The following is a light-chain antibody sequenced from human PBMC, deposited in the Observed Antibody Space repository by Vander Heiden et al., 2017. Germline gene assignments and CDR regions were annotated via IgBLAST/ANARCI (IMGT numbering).Light chain of an antibody. CDR2: EDI. V-gene: IGLV6-57*01. CDR3: QSYDGNKHRV. Sequence: NSQLTHPHSVSDSPANSVPISCTRSSGNIAANYDHWYQQRPGSSAITIVFEDIQRPSAVSARFSCGVDSSSNAASLTISELRNEDEADYCCQSYDGNKHRVFGGGTKLTVL. CDR1: SGNIAANY. J-gene: IGLJ2*01.